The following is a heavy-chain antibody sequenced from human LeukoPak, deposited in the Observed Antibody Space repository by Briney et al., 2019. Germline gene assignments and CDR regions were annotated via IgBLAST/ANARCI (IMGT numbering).Heavy chain of an antibody. V-gene: IGHV4-34*01. Sequence: SETLSFTCAVYGGSFSGYYWSWIRQPPGKGLEWIGEINHSGSTNYNPSLKSRVTISVDTSKNQFSLKLSSVTAADTAVYYCARGLAVAGGYWGQGTLVTVSS. J-gene: IGHJ4*02. CDR1: GGSFSGYY. CDR3: ARGLAVAGGY. D-gene: IGHD6-19*01. CDR2: INHSGST.